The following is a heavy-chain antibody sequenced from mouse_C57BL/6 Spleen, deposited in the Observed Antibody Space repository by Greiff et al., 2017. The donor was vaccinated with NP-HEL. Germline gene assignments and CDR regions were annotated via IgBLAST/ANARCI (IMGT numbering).Heavy chain of an antibody. D-gene: IGHD2-13*01. V-gene: IGHV14-2*01. CDR3: ASDEYVTAPLGY. CDR2: IDPEDGET. Sequence: EVQRVESGAELVKPGASVKLSCTASGFNIKDYYMHWVKQRTEQGLEWIGRIDPEDGETKYAPKFQGKATITADTSSNTAYLQLSSLTSEDTAVYYCASDEYVTAPLGYWGQGTTLTVSS. CDR1: GFNIKDYY. J-gene: IGHJ2*01.